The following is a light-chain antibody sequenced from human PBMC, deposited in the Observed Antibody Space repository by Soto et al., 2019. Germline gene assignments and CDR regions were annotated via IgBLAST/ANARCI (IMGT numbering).Light chain of an antibody. CDR1: NIGTKT. CDR2: DDS. CDR3: QVWDSDVLHHV. Sequence: SYELTQSPSLSLAPGQTARITCAGNNIGTKTVHWFQQRPGQAPVLVVFDDSHRPSGIPERSSGSNSGSTAALTISSVEAGDEADYYCQVWDSDVLHHVFGSGTKVTVL. V-gene: IGLV3-21*02. J-gene: IGLJ1*01.